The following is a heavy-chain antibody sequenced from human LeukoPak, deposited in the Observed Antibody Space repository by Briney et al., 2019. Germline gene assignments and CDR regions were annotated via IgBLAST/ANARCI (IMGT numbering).Heavy chain of an antibody. V-gene: IGHV1-2*04. CDR1: GYTFTGYY. Sequence: ASVKVSCKASGYTFTGYYMHWVRQAPGHGLEWMGWINPNSGGTNYAQKFQGWVTMTRDTSISTAYMELSRLRSDDTAVYYCAIWFGEPYNWFDPWGQGTLVTVSS. D-gene: IGHD3-10*01. CDR3: AIWFGEPYNWFDP. CDR2: INPNSGGT. J-gene: IGHJ5*02.